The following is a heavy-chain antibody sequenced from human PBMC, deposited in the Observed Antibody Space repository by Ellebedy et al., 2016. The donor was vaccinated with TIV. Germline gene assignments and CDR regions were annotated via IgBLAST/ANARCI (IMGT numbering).Heavy chain of an antibody. D-gene: IGHD1-26*01. CDR2: IYFSGRT. Sequence: SETLSLTCTVSGGSISSGGYYWTWIRQHPGKGLEWIGYIYFSGRTYYNPSLKSRLTISIDTSRDQFSLKVNSVTAADTAVYYCARGGASFSDYWGQGILVTVSS. CDR1: GGSISSGGYY. CDR3: ARGGASFSDY. J-gene: IGHJ4*02. V-gene: IGHV4-31*03.